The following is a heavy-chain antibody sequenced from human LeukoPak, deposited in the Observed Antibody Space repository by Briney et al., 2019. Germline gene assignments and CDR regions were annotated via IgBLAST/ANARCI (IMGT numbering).Heavy chain of an antibody. J-gene: IGHJ4*02. CDR3: AGGSSWYLDY. V-gene: IGHV3-21*01. D-gene: IGHD6-13*01. Sequence: GGSLRLSCAASGFTFSSYSMNWVRQAPGKGLEWVSSISSSSSYIYYADSVKGRFTIFRDNAKNSLYLQMNSMRAEDTAVYYCAGGSSWYLDYRGQGTLVTVSS. CDR1: GFTFSSYS. CDR2: ISSSSSYI.